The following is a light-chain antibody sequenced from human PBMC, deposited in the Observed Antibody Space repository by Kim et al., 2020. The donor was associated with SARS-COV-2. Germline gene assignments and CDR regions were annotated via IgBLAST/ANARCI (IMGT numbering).Light chain of an antibody. CDR2: RTS. CDR3: QHYNSYTVT. CDR1: QSISTW. J-gene: IGKJ4*02. V-gene: IGKV1-5*03. Sequence: DIQMTQSPSTLSASVGDRVTITCRASQSISTWLAWYQQKPGKAPNLLIYRTSTLESGVPSRFSGSGSGTEFTLTISTLQPEDSATYYCQHYNSYTVTFGEGTKVDIK.